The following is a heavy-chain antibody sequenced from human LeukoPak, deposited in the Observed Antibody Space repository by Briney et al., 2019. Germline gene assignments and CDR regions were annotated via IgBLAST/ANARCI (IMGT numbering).Heavy chain of an antibody. CDR3: ARGSDTAAGLY. Sequence: SETLFLTCTVSGGSISGYYWSWIRQPPGKGLEWIGEINHSGSTNYNPSLKSRVSISVDSSKNQFSLKVSSVTAADTAVYYCARGSDTAAGLYWGQGTLVTVSS. CDR1: GGSISGYY. CDR2: INHSGST. D-gene: IGHD6-13*01. V-gene: IGHV4-34*01. J-gene: IGHJ4*02.